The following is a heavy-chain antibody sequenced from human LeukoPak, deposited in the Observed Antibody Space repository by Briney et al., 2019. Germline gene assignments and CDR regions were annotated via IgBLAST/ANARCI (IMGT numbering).Heavy chain of an antibody. D-gene: IGHD2-8*01. CDR1: GFTFSGSA. CDR2: IRSKANSYAT. J-gene: IGHJ4*02. Sequence: PGGSLRLSCAASGFTFSGSAMHWVRQASGKGLEWVGRIRSKANSYATAYAASVKGRFTISGDDSKNTAYLQMNSLKTEDTAVYYCTRHSPRGYCTNGVCYTPPFDYWGQGTLVTVSS. V-gene: IGHV3-73*01. CDR3: TRHSPRGYCTNGVCYTPPFDY.